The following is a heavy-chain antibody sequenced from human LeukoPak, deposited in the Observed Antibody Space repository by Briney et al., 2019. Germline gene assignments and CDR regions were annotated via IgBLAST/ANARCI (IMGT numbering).Heavy chain of an antibody. V-gene: IGHV3-11*06. J-gene: IGHJ5*02. CDR1: GFRFSDYY. CDR2: ISRRSDYR. CDR3: ARDGSVSVANTDRWLDP. D-gene: IGHD5-12*01. Sequence: PGGSLRLSCAASGFRFSDYYMSWIRLAPGKGLEWLSYISRRSDYRSYADSVRGRFIISRDNAKNSLYLQMNSLRVDDTAVYYCARDGSVSVANTDRWLDPWGHGTLVTVST.